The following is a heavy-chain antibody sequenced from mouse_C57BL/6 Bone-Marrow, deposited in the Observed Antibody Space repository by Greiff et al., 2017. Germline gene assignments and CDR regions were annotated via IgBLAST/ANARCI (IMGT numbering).Heavy chain of an antibody. CDR3: AREFAIGRPFDY. CDR2: INPSSGYT. J-gene: IGHJ2*01. D-gene: IGHD2-14*01. Sequence: QVQLQQSGAELARPGASVKMSCKASGYTFTSYTMHWVKQRPGQGLEWIGYINPSSGYTKYNQKFKDKATLTADKSSSTAYMQLSSLTSEDSAVYYCAREFAIGRPFDYCGQGTTLTVSS. V-gene: IGHV1-4*01. CDR1: GYTFTSYT.